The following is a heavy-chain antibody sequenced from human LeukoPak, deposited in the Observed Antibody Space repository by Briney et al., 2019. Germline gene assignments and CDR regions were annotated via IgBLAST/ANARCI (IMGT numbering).Heavy chain of an antibody. CDR1: GYTFNSYY. CDR3: ARDTDIVVVPAAMSWFDP. CDR2: INPNSGGT. Sequence: ASVKVSCKASGYTFNSYYMHWVRQAPGQGLEWMGWINPNSGGTNYAQKFQGRVTMTRDTSISTAYMELSRLRSDDTAVYYCARDTDIVVVPAAMSWFDPWGQGTLVTVSS. V-gene: IGHV1-2*02. J-gene: IGHJ5*02. D-gene: IGHD2-2*01.